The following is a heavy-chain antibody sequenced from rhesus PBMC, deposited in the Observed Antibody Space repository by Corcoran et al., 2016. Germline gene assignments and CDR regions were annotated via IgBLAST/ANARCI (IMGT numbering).Heavy chain of an antibody. CDR1: GYTFTDYY. V-gene: IGHV1-111*02. J-gene: IGHJ4*01. D-gene: IGHD6-37*01. CDR2: IDPEDGET. Sequence: EVQLVQSGAEMKKPGASVKISCKASGYTFTDYYLHWVRQAPGTGLEWMGRIDPEDGETIHEQKFQDRVTSTADTSTDTAYMELSSLRSEDTALYYCATRGGWTYFDYWGQGVLVTFSS. CDR3: ATRGGWTYFDY.